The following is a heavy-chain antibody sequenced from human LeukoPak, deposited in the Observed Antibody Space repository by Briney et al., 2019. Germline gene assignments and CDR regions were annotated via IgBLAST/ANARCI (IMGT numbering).Heavy chain of an antibody. D-gene: IGHD1-26*01. J-gene: IGHJ4*02. CDR2: IYWAADK. V-gene: IGHV2-5*02. CDR3: AHTSARELLDY. Sequence: SGPTLVEPTQTLTLTCTFSGFSLSTSGVGVGWIRQPPGTALEWLALIYWAADKRYSPSPKSRLTITKDTSKNQVVLTMTNMDPVDTATYYCAHTSARELLDYWGQGTLVTVSS. CDR1: GFSLSTSGVG.